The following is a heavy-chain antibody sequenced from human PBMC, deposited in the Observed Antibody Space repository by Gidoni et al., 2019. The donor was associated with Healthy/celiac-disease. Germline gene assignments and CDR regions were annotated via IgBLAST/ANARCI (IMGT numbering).Heavy chain of an antibody. J-gene: IGHJ4*02. CDR3: ARGVGWSSGWYNFDY. CDR2: INPNSGGT. D-gene: IGHD6-19*01. Sequence: QVQLVQSGAEVQKPGASVKVSCKASGYTFTGYYMHWVRQAPGQGLECMGWINPNSGGTNYAQKFQGRVTMTRDTSISTAYMELSRLRSDDTAVYYCARGVGWSSGWYNFDYWGQGTLVTVSS. V-gene: IGHV1-2*02. CDR1: GYTFTGYY.